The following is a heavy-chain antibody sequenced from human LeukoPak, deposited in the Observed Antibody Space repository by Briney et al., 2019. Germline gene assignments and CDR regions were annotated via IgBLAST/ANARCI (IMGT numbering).Heavy chain of an antibody. CDR1: GFTFSSYG. Sequence: PGGTLRLSCAASGFTFSSYGMSWVRQAPGKGLEWVSAISGSGGSTYYADSVKGRFTISRDNAKNSLYLQMNSLRAEDTAVYYCGRGHWGLDYWGQGALVTVSS. D-gene: IGHD7-27*01. CDR2: ISGSGGST. J-gene: IGHJ4*02. CDR3: GRGHWGLDY. V-gene: IGHV3-23*01.